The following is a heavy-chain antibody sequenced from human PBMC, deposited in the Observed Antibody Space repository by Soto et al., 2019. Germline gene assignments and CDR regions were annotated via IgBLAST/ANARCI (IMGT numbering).Heavy chain of an antibody. CDR1: GFTFSSYA. Sequence: GGSLRLSCSVSGFTFSSYAMHWVRQAPGKGLEYVSGIRGNGDPPFYADSVKGRFTISRDNSKNTLYLQMSSLSADDTAVYYCVKSRGGNNLDFFDWGQGALVTVSS. V-gene: IGHV3-64D*06. J-gene: IGHJ4*02. D-gene: IGHD5-12*01. CDR2: IRGNGDPP. CDR3: VKSRGGNNLDFFD.